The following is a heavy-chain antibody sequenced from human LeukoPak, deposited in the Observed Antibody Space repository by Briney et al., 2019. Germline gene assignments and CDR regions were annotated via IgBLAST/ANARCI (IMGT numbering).Heavy chain of an antibody. V-gene: IGHV1-2*02. CDR1: GYTFTSYD. D-gene: IGHD3-3*01. J-gene: IGHJ4*02. CDR3: ARVSPTIFGVVMKDFDY. Sequence: ASVKVSCKASGYTFTSYDINWVRQAPGQGLEWMGWINPNSGGTNYAQKFQGRVTMTRDTSISTAYMELSRLRSDDTAVYYCARVSPTIFGVVMKDFDYWGQGTLVTVSS. CDR2: INPNSGGT.